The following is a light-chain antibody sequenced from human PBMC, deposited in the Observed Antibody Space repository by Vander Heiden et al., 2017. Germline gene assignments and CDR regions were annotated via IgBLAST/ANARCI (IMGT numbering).Light chain of an antibody. V-gene: IGLV3-1*01. CDR1: ILGDNY. J-gene: IGLJ3*02. Sequence: SSDPSQPPSVSVSPGQPATITCSGDILGDNYSCWYQQKPGQSPVLVIYQDEKRPSGIPERFSGSNSGNTATLTISGTQAMDEADYYCQAWDGSSALVFGAGTRVTVL. CDR2: QDE. CDR3: QAWDGSSALV.